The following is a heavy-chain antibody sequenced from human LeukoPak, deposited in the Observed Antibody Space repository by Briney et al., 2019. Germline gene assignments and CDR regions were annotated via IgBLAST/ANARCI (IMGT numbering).Heavy chain of an antibody. CDR2: INPNSGGT. CDR3: ARVFSYYGSGSYYSKFDY. CDR1: GYTFTGYY. Sequence: GASVKVSCKASGYTFTGYYMHWVRQAPGQGLEWMGRINPNSGGTNYAQKFQGRVTMTRDTSISTAYMELSRLRSDDTAVYYCARVFSYYGSGSYYSKFDYWGQGTLVTVSS. J-gene: IGHJ4*02. V-gene: IGHV1-2*06. D-gene: IGHD3-10*01.